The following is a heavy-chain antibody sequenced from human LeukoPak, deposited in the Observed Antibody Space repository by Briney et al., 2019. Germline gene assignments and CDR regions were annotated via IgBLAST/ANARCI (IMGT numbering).Heavy chain of an antibody. CDR2: IYTSGST. CDR3: ARDVTGNYYLGMDV. J-gene: IGHJ6*02. Sequence: PTPTLSLTCTVSGGSISSYYWSWIRQPAGKGLEWIGRIYTSGSTNNTPSLKSRVTMSVDTSKNQLSLKLSSVTAADTAVYYCARDVTGNYYLGMDVWGQGTTVTVSS. D-gene: IGHD1-14*01. V-gene: IGHV4-4*07. CDR1: GGSISSYY.